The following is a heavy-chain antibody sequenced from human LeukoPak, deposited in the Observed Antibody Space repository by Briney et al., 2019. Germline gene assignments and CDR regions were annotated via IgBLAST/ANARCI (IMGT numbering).Heavy chain of an antibody. CDR1: GFTFSSYG. V-gene: IGHV3-30*03. CDR3: ASAGLVYSSGWYLETPFDY. J-gene: IGHJ4*02. Sequence: GRSLRLSCAASGFTFSSYGMHWVRQAPGKGLEWAAVISYDGSNKYYADSVKGRFTISRDNSKNSLYLQMNSLRAEDTAVYYCASAGLVYSSGWYLETPFDYWGQGTLVTVSS. D-gene: IGHD6-13*01. CDR2: ISYDGSNK.